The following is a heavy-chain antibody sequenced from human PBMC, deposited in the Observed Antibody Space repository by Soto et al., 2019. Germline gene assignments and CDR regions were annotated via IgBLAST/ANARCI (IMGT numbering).Heavy chain of an antibody. CDR2: ISWNSGSI. CDR1: GFTFDDYA. D-gene: IGHD4-17*01. V-gene: IGHV3-9*01. Sequence: EVQLVESGGGLVQPGRSLRLSCAAPGFTFDDYAMHWVRQAPGKGLEWVSGISWNSGSIGYADSVKGRFTISRDNAKNSLYLQMNSLRAEDTALYYCAKDIGVGYGDSRGAFDIWGQGTMVTVSS. J-gene: IGHJ3*02. CDR3: AKDIGVGYGDSRGAFDI.